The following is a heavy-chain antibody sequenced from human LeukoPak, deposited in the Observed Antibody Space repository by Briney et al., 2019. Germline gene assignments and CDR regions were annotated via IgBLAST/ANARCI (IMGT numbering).Heavy chain of an antibody. J-gene: IGHJ4*02. D-gene: IGHD6-13*01. CDR1: GFTFSSYA. CDR3: AKDLSPGAAAGPFDY. V-gene: IGHV3-30*18. CDR2: ISYDGSNT. Sequence: GGSLRLSCAASGFTFSSYAMHWVRQAPGKGLEWVAVISYDGSNTYYADSVKGRFTISRDNSKNTLYLQMNSLRAEDTAVYYCAKDLSPGAAAGPFDYWGQGTLVTVSS.